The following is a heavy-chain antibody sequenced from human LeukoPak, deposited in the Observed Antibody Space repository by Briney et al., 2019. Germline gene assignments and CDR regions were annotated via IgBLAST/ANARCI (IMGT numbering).Heavy chain of an antibody. Sequence: PSETLSLTCTVSGGSISSYYWSWIRQPPGKGLEWIGYIYYSGSTNYNPSLKSRVTISVDTSKNQFSLKLSFVTAADTAVYYCAREVSSSSHYYYYYMDVWGKGTTVTVSS. CDR3: AREVSSSSHYYYYYMDV. CDR1: GGSISSYY. V-gene: IGHV4-59*01. D-gene: IGHD6-6*01. J-gene: IGHJ6*03. CDR2: IYYSGST.